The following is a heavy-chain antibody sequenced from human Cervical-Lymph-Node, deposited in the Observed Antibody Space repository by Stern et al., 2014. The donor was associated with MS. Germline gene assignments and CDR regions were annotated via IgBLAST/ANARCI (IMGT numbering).Heavy chain of an antibody. V-gene: IGHV1-18*01. D-gene: IGHD4-17*01. CDR2: ISTYNGNT. J-gene: IGHJ4*02. CDR1: GYNFSSYG. CDR3: VREVYGDLRRLDY. Sequence: VQLVESGAEVKKPGASVTVSCKASGYNFSSYGINWVRQAPGQGLEWMGWISTYNGNTNYAQKFQDRFTMTTDTSTETAYMELRSLRFDDTAVYYCVREVYGDLRRLDYWGQGTLVTVSS.